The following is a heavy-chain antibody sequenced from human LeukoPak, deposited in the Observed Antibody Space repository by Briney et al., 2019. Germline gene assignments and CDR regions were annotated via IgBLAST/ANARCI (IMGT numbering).Heavy chain of an antibody. CDR3: ARGEGAYYYDSSGPEDY. CDR2: INPNSGGT. V-gene: IGHV1-2*02. J-gene: IGHJ4*02. Sequence: GASVKHSCKAPGYTFTGYYMHWVRQAPGQGLEWMGWINPNSGGTNYAQKFQGRVTMTRDTSISTAYMELSRLRSDDTAVYYCARGEGAYYYDSSGPEDYWGQGTLVTVSS. D-gene: IGHD3-22*01. CDR1: GYTFTGYY.